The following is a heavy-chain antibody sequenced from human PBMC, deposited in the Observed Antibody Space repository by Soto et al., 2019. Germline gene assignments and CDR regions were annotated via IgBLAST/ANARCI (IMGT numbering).Heavy chain of an antibody. CDR2: IYYSGST. V-gene: IGHV4-59*01. J-gene: IGHJ6*03. Sequence: SETLSLTCTVSGGSISSYYWSWIRQPPGKGLEWIGYIYYSGSTNYNPSLKSRVTISVDTSKNQFSLKLSSVTAADTAVYYCARDTRYSSSWYNGYYYYMDVWGKGTTVTVSS. CDR1: GGSISSYY. D-gene: IGHD6-13*01. CDR3: ARDTRYSSSWYNGYYYYMDV.